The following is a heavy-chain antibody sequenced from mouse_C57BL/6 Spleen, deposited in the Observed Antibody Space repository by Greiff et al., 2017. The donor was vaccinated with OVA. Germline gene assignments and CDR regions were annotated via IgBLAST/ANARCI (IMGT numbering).Heavy chain of an antibody. D-gene: IGHD2-4*01. Sequence: VQVVESGAELARPGASVKLSCKASGYTFTSYGISWVKQRTGQGLEWIGEIYPRSGNTYYNAKFKGKATLTADKSSSTAYLELRSLTSEDSADYFCARDDYDWGDYAMDDWGQGTTVTVSS. CDR2: IYPRSGNT. CDR1: GYTFTSYG. J-gene: IGHJ4*01. V-gene: IGHV1-81*01. CDR3: ARDDYDWGDYAMDD.